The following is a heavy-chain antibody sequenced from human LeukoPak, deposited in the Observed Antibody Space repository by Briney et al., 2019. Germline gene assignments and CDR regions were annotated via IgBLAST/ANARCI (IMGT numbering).Heavy chain of an antibody. J-gene: IGHJ4*02. CDR3: GASPSATGAERYY. Sequence: GESLKISCKGSGYTFSTYWIGWVRQVPGKGLGWMGVIYPPQSDAKYSPSFRGQVSISVDKSISTVYLQWNSLKASDSAMYYCGASPSATGAERYYWGQGTLVTVSS. CDR2: IYPPQSDA. V-gene: IGHV5-51*01. CDR1: GYTFSTYW. D-gene: IGHD3-9*01.